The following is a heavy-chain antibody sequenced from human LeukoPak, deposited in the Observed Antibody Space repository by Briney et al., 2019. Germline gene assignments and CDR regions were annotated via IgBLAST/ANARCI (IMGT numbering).Heavy chain of an antibody. CDR3: AKCRDYYGSGSYPYYYYGMDV. CDR2: ISGSGGST. V-gene: IGHV3-23*01. CDR1: GFTFSSYA. D-gene: IGHD3-10*01. J-gene: IGHJ6*02. Sequence: TGGSLRLSCAASGFTFSSYAMSWVRQAPGKGLEWVSAISGSGGSTYYADSVKGRFTISRDNSKNTLYLQMNSLRAEDTAVYYCAKCRDYYGSGSYPYYYYGMDVWGQGTTVTVSS.